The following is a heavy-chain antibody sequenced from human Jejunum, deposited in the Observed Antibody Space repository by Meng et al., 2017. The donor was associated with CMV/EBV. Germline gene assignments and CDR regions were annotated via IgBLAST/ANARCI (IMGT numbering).Heavy chain of an antibody. V-gene: IGHV4-4*02. CDR1: GGSIRKDQW. Sequence: QRTASGTGPLMHSGPLSLTCDASGGSIRKDQWGSGVRQDPGKGLEWIGEIYHSGRTNYNPSVKSRVSMSVDKSHNHFSLRLSSVTAAATAVYYCTTLYGDSISWGQGTLVTVSS. D-gene: IGHD4-17*01. CDR3: TTLYGDSIS. CDR2: IYHSGRT. J-gene: IGHJ4*02.